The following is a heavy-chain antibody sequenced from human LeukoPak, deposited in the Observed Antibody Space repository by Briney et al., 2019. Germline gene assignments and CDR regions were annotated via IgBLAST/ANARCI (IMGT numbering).Heavy chain of an antibody. V-gene: IGHV3-7*05. D-gene: IGHD5-18*01. CDR1: GFTFRSYW. Sequence: AGGSLRLSCAASGFTFRSYWMSWVRQARGKGLEWVANIKQDGSEKYYVDSVKGRFTISRDNAKNSLYLQMNSLRAEDTAMYYCARDDHTSSSNWGQGTLVTVSS. CDR3: ARDDHTSSSN. J-gene: IGHJ4*02. CDR2: IKQDGSEK.